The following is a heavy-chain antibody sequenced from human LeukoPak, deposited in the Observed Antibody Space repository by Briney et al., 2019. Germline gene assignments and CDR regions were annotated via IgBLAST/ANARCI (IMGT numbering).Heavy chain of an antibody. Sequence: GASVKVSCKASGYTFTSYGISWVRQAPGQGLEWMGWISAYNGNKNYAQKLQGRVTMTTDTSTSTAYMELRSLRTDDTAVYYCARDEGYCSSTSCYPPYNWFDPWGQGTLVTVSS. D-gene: IGHD2-2*01. CDR3: ARDEGYCSSTSCYPPYNWFDP. CDR2: ISAYNGNK. J-gene: IGHJ5*02. V-gene: IGHV1-18*01. CDR1: GYTFTSYG.